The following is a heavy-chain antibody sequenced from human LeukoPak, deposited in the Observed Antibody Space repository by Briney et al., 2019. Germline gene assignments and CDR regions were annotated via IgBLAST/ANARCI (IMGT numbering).Heavy chain of an antibody. D-gene: IGHD3-10*01. Sequence: PGGSLRLSCEASGFTFSSYEMNWVRQAPGKGPEWVSYISSSGSTIYYADSVKGRFTISRDNAKNSLYLQMNSLRAEDTAVYYCARRRYGSGDIDYWGQGTLVTVSS. J-gene: IGHJ4*02. V-gene: IGHV3-48*03. CDR1: GFTFSSYE. CDR3: ARRRYGSGDIDY. CDR2: ISSSGSTI.